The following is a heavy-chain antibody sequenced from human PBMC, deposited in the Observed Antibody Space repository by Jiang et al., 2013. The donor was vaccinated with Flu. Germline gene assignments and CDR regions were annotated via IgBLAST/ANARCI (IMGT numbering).Heavy chain of an antibody. CDR2: IPIFGTA. Sequence: IPIFGTANYAXKFQGRVTITADKSTSTAYMELSSLRSEDTAVYYCAREREDYGDHPDAFDIWGQGTMVTVSS. J-gene: IGHJ3*02. D-gene: IGHD4-17*01. V-gene: IGHV1-69*06. CDR3: AREREDYGDHPDAFDI.